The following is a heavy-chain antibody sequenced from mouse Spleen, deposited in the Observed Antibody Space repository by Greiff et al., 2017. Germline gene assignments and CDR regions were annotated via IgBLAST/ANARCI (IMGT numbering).Heavy chain of an antibody. CDR2: ISSGGGST. J-gene: IGHJ4*01. Sequence: EVQLVESGGGLVKPGGSLKLSCAASGFAFSSYDMSWVRQTPEKRLEWVAYISSGGGSTYYPDTVKGRFTISRDNAKNTLYLQMSSLKSEDTAMYYCARPSTDYGYGGYAMDYWGQGTSVTVSS. CDR3: ARPSTDYGYGGYAMDY. D-gene: IGHD1-2*01. CDR1: GFAFSSYD. V-gene: IGHV5-12-1*01.